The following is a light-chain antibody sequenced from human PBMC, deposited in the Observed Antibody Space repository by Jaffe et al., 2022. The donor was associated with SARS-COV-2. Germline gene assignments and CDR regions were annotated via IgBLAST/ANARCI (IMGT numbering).Light chain of an antibody. V-gene: IGLV1-51*01. CDR2: DNN. Sequence: QSVLTQPPSVSAAPGQRVTISCSGSSSNIGNIGNNYVSWYQQVPGRAPKLLIYDNNERPSGIPDRFSGSRSGTSATLGITGLQTGDEADYYCGTWDSSLSAVVFGGGTKVTVL. CDR3: GTWDSSLSAVV. CDR1: SSNIGNIGNNY. J-gene: IGLJ2*01.